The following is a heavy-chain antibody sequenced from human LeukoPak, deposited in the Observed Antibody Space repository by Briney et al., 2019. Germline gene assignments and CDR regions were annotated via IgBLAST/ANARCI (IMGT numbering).Heavy chain of an antibody. CDR1: GFTFSSYE. V-gene: IGHV3-48*03. D-gene: IGHD1-1*01. CDR2: ISSSGRTI. CDR3: ARDWSNWDFDY. Sequence: GGSLRLSCAASGFTFSSYEINWVRPAPGKWLEWVSSISSSGRTIHYANSVKARYTISRDNSKKSLYLQMSSLRAEDTAVYCCARDWSNWDFDYWGQGTLVIVSS. J-gene: IGHJ4*02.